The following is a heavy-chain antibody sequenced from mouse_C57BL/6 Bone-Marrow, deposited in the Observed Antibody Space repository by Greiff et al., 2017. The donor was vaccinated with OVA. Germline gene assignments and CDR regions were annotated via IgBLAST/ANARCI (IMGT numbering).Heavy chain of an antibody. CDR2: IWSGGST. V-gene: IGHV2-2*01. Sequence: VHLVESGPGLVQPSQSLSITCTVSGFSLTSYGVHWVRQSPGTGLEWLGVIWSGGSTDYNAAFISSLSISKDNSKSQVFFKMNSLQADDTAIYYCARKGYYVGYFDVWGTGTTVTVSS. CDR3: ARKGYYVGYFDV. CDR1: GFSLTSYG. D-gene: IGHD2-3*01. J-gene: IGHJ1*03.